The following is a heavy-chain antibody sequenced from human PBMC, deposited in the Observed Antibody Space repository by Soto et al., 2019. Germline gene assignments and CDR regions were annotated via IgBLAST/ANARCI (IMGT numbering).Heavy chain of an antibody. J-gene: IGHJ6*02. CDR2: IIPISDTT. CDR1: GGTFSSYA. Sequence: QVQLVQSGAEVKKPGSSVKVSCKASGGTFSSYAISWVRQAPGQGLEWMGGIIPISDTTNYAQKFQGRVTITADESTSTAHMELGSLRSEDTAVYYCARSQGSSTSLEIYYYYYYGMDVWGQGTTVTVSS. V-gene: IGHV1-69*01. D-gene: IGHD2-2*01. CDR3: ARSQGSSTSLEIYYYYYYGMDV.